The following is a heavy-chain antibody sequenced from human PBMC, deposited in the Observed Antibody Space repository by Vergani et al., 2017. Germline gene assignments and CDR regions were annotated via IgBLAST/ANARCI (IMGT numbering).Heavy chain of an antibody. J-gene: IGHJ4*02. V-gene: IGHV3-48*01. D-gene: IGHD4-11*01. Sequence: DVRLVESGGGVVQPGGSLRLSCVASGFTFSADSMNWVRQTPGKGLEWISYIGVSDNSIYYADSVMGRFAISRDNARNLLFLQMNSLRADDSALYFCVRDPDYSTFDSWGQGTLVTVS. CDR1: GFTFSADS. CDR2: IGVSDNSI. CDR3: VRDPDYSTFDS.